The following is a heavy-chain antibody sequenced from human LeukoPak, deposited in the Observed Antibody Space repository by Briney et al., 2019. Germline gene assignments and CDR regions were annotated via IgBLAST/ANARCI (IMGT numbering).Heavy chain of an antibody. CDR2: IYSGGST. J-gene: IGHJ4*02. V-gene: IGHV3-66*01. D-gene: IGHD3-10*01. Sequence: PGGSLRLSCAASGFTVSSNYMSWVRQAPGKGLEWVSVIYSGGSTYYADSVKGRFTISRDNSKNTLYLQMNSLRAEDTAVYYCAKDRFDDPWDYWGQGTLVTVSS. CDR1: GFTVSSNY. CDR3: AKDRFDDPWDY.